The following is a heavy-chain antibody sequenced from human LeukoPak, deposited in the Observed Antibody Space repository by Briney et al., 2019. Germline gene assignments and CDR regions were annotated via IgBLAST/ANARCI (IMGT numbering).Heavy chain of an antibody. J-gene: IGHJ4*02. V-gene: IGHV4-61*08. CDR2: IYYSGST. Sequence: SEALSLTCTVSGGSISSGGYYWSWIRQHPGKGLEWIGYIYYSGSTNYNPSLKSRVTISVDTSKNQFSLKLSSVTAADTAVYYCAGSMVRGNYDSSGYYPDYWGQGTLVTVSS. CDR1: GGSISSGGYY. CDR3: AGSMVRGNYDSSGYYPDY. D-gene: IGHD3-22*01.